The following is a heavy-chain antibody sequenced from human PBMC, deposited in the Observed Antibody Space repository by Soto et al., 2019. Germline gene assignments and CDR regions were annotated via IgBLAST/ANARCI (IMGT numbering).Heavy chain of an antibody. CDR3: ARGPPRNWFDP. Sequence: ASVKVSCKASGYTFSSYAMDWVGQAPGQRLEWMGWINVGNGNTKYSQKFQGRVTITRDTSASTAYMELSSLRSEDTAVYYCARGPPRNWFDPWGQGTLVTVSS. CDR1: GYTFSSYA. CDR2: INVGNGNT. V-gene: IGHV1-3*01. J-gene: IGHJ5*02.